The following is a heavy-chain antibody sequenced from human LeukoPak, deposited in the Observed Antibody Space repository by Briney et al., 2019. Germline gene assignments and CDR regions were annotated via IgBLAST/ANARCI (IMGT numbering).Heavy chain of an antibody. CDR2: IYYTGNT. CDR3: ARQTGSGLFTLP. D-gene: IGHD3/OR15-3a*01. Sequence: SETLSLTYTVSGYSISSGYYWGWIRQPPGKGLEWIGSIYYTGNTYYNASLKSRVTISIDTSKNQISLGLTSVTATDTAMYYCARQTGSGLFTLPGGQGTLVTVSS. V-gene: IGHV4-38-2*02. CDR1: GYSISSGYY. J-gene: IGHJ4*02.